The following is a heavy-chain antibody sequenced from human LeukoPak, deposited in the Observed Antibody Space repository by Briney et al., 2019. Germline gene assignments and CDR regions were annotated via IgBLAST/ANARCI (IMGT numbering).Heavy chain of an antibody. Sequence: PSETLSLTCTVSGGSISSSSYYWGWIRQPPGKGLEWIGSIYYSGSTYYNPSLKSRVTISVDTSKNQFSLKLSSVTAADTAVYYCARDSIRAYGDSWTSGFDPWGQGTLVTVSS. D-gene: IGHD4-17*01. J-gene: IGHJ5*02. V-gene: IGHV4-39*07. CDR3: ARDSIRAYGDSWTSGFDP. CDR2: IYYSGST. CDR1: GGSISSSSYY.